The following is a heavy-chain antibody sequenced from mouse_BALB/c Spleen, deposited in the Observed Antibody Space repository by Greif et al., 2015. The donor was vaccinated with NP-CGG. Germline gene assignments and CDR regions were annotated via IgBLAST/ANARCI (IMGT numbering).Heavy chain of an antibody. CDR2: ISTYYGDA. V-gene: IGHV1S137*01. D-gene: IGHD1-1*01. CDR1: GYTFTDYA. CDR3: ARGDYGSEGTWFAY. Sequence: VQLQESGAELVRPGVSVKISCKGSGYTFTDYAMHWVKQSHAKSLEWIGVISTYYGDASYNQKFKGKATMAVDKSSSTAYMELARLTSEDSAIYYCARGDYGSEGTWFAYWGQGTLVTVSA. J-gene: IGHJ3*01.